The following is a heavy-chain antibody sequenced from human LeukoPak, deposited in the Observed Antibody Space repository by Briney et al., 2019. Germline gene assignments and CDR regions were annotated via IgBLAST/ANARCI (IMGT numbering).Heavy chain of an antibody. J-gene: IGHJ5*02. CDR3: ARHRTGGLLRLNWFDP. CDR2: IYYSGST. Sequence: SETLSLTCTVSSGSISSSSYYWGWIRQPPGKGLEWIGSIYYSGSTYYNPSLKSRVTISVDTSKNQFSLKLSSVTAADTAVYYCARHRTGGLLRLNWFDPWGQGTLVTVSS. CDR1: SGSISSSSYY. D-gene: IGHD1-26*01. V-gene: IGHV4-39*01.